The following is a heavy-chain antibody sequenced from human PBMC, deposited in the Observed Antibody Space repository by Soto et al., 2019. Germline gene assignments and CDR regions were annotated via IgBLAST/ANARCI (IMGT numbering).Heavy chain of an antibody. Sequence: QVQLQQWGAGLLKPSETLSLTCAVYGGSFSGYYWSWIRQPPGKGLEWIGEINHSGSTNYNPSLMSRVTISVDTSKNQFSLKLSSATAADTAVYYCARGRGRRRFDPWGQGTLVTVSS. V-gene: IGHV4-34*01. CDR3: ARGRGRRRFDP. CDR2: INHSGST. J-gene: IGHJ5*02. D-gene: IGHD3-10*01. CDR1: GGSFSGYY.